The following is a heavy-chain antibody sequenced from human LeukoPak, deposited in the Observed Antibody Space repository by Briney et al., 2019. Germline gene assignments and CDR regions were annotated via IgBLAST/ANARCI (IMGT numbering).Heavy chain of an antibody. CDR1: GASISSGTNY. Sequence: SETLSLTCTVSGASISSGTNYWGWIRQPPGKDLEWIGNIYYSGRTYYNPSLKSRLTISVDTSKNQFSLKLSSVTAAGTAVYYCARTGYCSSTSCLNWFDPWGQGTLVTVAS. CDR2: IYYSGRT. CDR3: ARTGYCSSTSCLNWFDP. D-gene: IGHD2-2*01. J-gene: IGHJ5*02. V-gene: IGHV4-39*01.